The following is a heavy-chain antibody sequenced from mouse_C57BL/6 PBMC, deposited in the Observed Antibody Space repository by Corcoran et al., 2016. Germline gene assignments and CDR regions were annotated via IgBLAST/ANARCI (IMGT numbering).Heavy chain of an antibody. D-gene: IGHD6-1*01. J-gene: IGHJ3*01. CDR1: GYTFTDYY. CDR3: ARALSAWFAY. V-gene: IGHV1-75*01. Sequence: QVQLQQSGPELVKPGASVKISCKASGYTFTDYYINWVKQRPGQGLEWIGWIFPGSGSTYYNEKFKGKATLTVDKSSSKAYMLLSSLTSEDSAVYFCARALSAWFAYWGQGTLVTVSA. CDR2: IFPGSGST.